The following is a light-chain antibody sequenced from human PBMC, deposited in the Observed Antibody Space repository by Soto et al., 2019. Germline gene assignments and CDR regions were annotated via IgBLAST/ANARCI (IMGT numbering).Light chain of an antibody. CDR3: TSYAGSNNYV. J-gene: IGLJ1*01. Sequence: QSALTQPPSASGSPGQSITISCTGTSSDVGSYNLVSWYQQHPGKAPKLMIYEVSKRPSGVPDRFSGSKSGNTASLTVSGLQAEDEADYYCTSYAGSNNYVFGTGTKLT. CDR2: EVS. V-gene: IGLV2-8*01. CDR1: SSDVGSYNL.